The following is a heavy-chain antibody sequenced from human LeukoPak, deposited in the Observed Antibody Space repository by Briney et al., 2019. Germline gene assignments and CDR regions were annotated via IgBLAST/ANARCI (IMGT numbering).Heavy chain of an antibody. J-gene: IGHJ6*02. CDR2: INSDGRST. D-gene: IGHD2-2*01. CDR1: AFTFSSYW. CDR3: ARDFIEYCSSTSCYADYYYGMDV. Sequence: GGSLRLSCAASAFTFSSYWMHWVRQAPGKGLVWVSLINSDGRSTNYADSVKGRFTISRDNAKNTLYLQMNSLRAEDTAVYYCARDFIEYCSSTSCYADYYYGMDVWGQGTTVTVSS. V-gene: IGHV3-74*01.